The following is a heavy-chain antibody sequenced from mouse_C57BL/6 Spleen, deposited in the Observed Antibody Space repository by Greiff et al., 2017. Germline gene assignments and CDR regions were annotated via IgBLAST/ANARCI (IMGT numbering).Heavy chain of an antibody. CDR2: ISSGSSTI. V-gene: IGHV5-17*01. D-gene: IGHD2-4*01. Sequence: EVQRVESGGGLVKPGGSLKLSCAASGFTFSDYGMHWVRQAPEKGLEWVAYISSGSSTIYYADTVKGRFTISRDNAKNTLILQMTSLRSEDTAMYYCARRDYEGGAMDYWGQGTSVTVSS. J-gene: IGHJ4*01. CDR1: GFTFSDYG. CDR3: ARRDYEGGAMDY.